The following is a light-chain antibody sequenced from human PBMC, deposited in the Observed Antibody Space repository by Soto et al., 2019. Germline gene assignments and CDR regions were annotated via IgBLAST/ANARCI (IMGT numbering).Light chain of an antibody. CDR3: QQYNGSWT. CDR1: QSISDS. Sequence: DIQMTQSPSTLSASVGDRVTITCRASQSISDSLAWYQQKPGKATKLLIDEASTLKSGVPSSFSGSRSGTEYALTVSSLQPDDFAIQYWQQYNGSWTFGQGTKVEIK. CDR2: EAS. J-gene: IGKJ1*01. V-gene: IGKV1-5*03.